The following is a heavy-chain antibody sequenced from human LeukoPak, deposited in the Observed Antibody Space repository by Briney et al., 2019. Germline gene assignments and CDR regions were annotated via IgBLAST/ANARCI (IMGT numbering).Heavy chain of an antibody. J-gene: IGHJ5*02. CDR2: INHSGST. CDR3: ARLDDYLSWFDP. Sequence: SETLSLTCAVYGGSFSGYYWSWIRQPPGKGLEWIGEINHSGSTNYNPSLKSRVTISVDTSKNQFSLKLSSVTAADTAVYYCARLDDYLSWFDPWGQGTLVTVSS. CDR1: GGSFSGYY. V-gene: IGHV4-34*01. D-gene: IGHD4-11*01.